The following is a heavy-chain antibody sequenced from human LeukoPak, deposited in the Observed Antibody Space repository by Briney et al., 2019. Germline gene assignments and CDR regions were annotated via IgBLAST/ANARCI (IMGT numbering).Heavy chain of an antibody. J-gene: IGHJ2*01. D-gene: IGHD3-22*01. Sequence: GGSLRLSCAASGFTFSSYSMNWVRQAPGKGLEWVSSISSSSSYIYYADSVKGRFTISRDNAKNSLYLQMNSLRAEDTAVYYCARVQDAGSGYYNAYWYFDLWGRGTLVTVSS. CDR1: GFTFSSYS. CDR2: ISSSSSYI. V-gene: IGHV3-21*01. CDR3: ARVQDAGSGYYNAYWYFDL.